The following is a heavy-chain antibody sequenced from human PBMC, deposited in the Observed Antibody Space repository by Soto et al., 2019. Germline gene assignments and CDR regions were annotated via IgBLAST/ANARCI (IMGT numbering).Heavy chain of an antibody. CDR1: GYTFTNYY. Sequence: ASVKVSCKASGYTFTNYYMHWVRQAPGQGLEWMGIINPSGGSTSYAQMFQGRVTMTRDTSTSTVYMELSSLRSEDTAVFYCARDLGRSSSGYFDAFDIWGQGTMVTVSS. J-gene: IGHJ3*02. CDR3: ARDLGRSSSGYFDAFDI. D-gene: IGHD3-22*01. CDR2: INPSGGST. V-gene: IGHV1-46*01.